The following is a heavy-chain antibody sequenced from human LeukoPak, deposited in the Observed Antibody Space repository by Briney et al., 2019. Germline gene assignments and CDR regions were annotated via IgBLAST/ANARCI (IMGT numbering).Heavy chain of an antibody. CDR3: SRVRDIVVVRHSFDI. J-gene: IGHJ3*02. CDR1: VGSFSGYQ. Sequence: PSETLPLTCAVYVGSFSGYQWSWIRQPPGKGLEWIGEINHSGSTNYNPSLKSRVTISVDTSKNQFSLKLSSVTAADTAVYYCSRVRDIVVVRHSFDIWGQGTMVTVSS. CDR2: INHSGST. V-gene: IGHV4-34*01. D-gene: IGHD2-2*01.